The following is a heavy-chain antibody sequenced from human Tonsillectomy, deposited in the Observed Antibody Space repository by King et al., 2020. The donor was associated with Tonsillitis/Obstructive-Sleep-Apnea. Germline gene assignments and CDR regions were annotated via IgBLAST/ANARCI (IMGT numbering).Heavy chain of an antibody. CDR1: GGSISGHY. J-gene: IGHJ4*02. V-gene: IGHV4-59*11. D-gene: IGHD3-3*01. Sequence: VQLQESGPGLVKPSETLSLTCTVSGGSISGHYWSWIRQPPGKGLEWIAYIYYSGSTNYNPSLKSRVSISAATSKNQFSLKLSSVTAADTAVYYCARTQGSGSADYWGQGTLVIVSS. CDR2: IYYSGST. CDR3: ARTQGSGSADY.